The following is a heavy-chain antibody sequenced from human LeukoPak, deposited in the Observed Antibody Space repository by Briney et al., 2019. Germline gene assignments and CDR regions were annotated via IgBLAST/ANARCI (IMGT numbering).Heavy chain of an antibody. Sequence: GGSLRLSCAASGFTFNIYSMNWVRQAPGKGLEWVSSITASGTYTYYADSLKGRFTISRDNAKNSLYLQMNSLRVEDTAVYYCAKRQLQLRGDFDYWGQGTLVTVSS. D-gene: IGHD5-18*01. J-gene: IGHJ4*02. CDR2: ITASGTYT. CDR3: AKRQLQLRGDFDY. CDR1: GFTFNIYS. V-gene: IGHV3-21*04.